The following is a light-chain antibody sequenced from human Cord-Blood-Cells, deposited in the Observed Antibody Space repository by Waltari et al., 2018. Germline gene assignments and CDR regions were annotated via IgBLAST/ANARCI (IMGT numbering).Light chain of an antibody. CDR1: QSISSY. CDR3: QQHYNTYPT. Sequence: DIQMTQSPSSLSASVGDRVTITCRASQSISSYLDWYQQKPGKAPKLLIYAASSLQSGVPSRFIGSRSCTEVTLTISSLLPEDDATTYCQQHYNTYPTFGRGTKVEIK. V-gene: IGKV1-39*01. CDR2: AAS. J-gene: IGKJ4*02.